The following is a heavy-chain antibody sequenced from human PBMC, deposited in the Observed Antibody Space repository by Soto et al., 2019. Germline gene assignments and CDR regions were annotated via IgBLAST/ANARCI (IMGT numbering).Heavy chain of an antibody. Sequence: PSETLSLTCTVSGGSISNYYWNWIRQSPGKGLEWIGYIYSSGSTNYNPSLKSRVTISVDTSKNQFSLKLSSVTAADTAVYYCARQPYYYGMDVWGQGTTVTVSS. CDR1: GGSISNYY. CDR3: ARQPYYYGMDV. V-gene: IGHV4-59*08. CDR2: IYSSGST. J-gene: IGHJ6*02.